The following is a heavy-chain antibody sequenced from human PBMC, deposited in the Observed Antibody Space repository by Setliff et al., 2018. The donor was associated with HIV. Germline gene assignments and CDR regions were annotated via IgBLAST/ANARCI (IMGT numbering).Heavy chain of an antibody. J-gene: IGHJ3*02. Sequence: NPSETLSLTCGVSGYSISSGYYWGWIRQPPGKGLEWIGNIHHSGSRYSNPSLKSRVTISIDTSKNQFSVKLSSVTAADTAMYYCARRWGDILNGPDAFDIWGQGTRVTVSS. D-gene: IGHD3-9*01. V-gene: IGHV4-38-2*01. CDR3: ARRWGDILNGPDAFDI. CDR2: IHHSGSR. CDR1: GYSISSGYY.